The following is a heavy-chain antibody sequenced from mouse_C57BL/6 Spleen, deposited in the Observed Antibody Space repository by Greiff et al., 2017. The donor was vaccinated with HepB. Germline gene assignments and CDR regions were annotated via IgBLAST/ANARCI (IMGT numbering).Heavy chain of an antibody. D-gene: IGHD1-1*01. CDR2: INPNNGGT. V-gene: IGHV1-18*01. CDR1: GYTFTDYN. J-gene: IGHJ2*01. Sequence: VQLKESGPELVKPGASVKIPCKASGYTFTDYNMDWVKQSHGKSLEWIGDINPNNGGTIYNQKFKGKATLNVDKSSSTAYMELRSLTSEDTAVYYCARSTHYGSSYGYFDYWGQGTTLTVSS. CDR3: ARSTHYGSSYGYFDY.